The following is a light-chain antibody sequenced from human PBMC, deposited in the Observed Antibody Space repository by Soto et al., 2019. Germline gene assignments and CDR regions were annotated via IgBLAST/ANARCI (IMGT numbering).Light chain of an antibody. CDR3: QQFYSAPIT. CDR1: QTIKNF. CDR2: SAS. J-gene: IGKJ5*01. V-gene: IGKV1-39*01. Sequence: DIQMSQSPSSLSASVGDSFSITCRSSQTIKNFLNWYQQKPGRAPNLLIYSASTLHSGVPSRFSGTKSATDFTLTITSLQPEDFATYYCQQFYSAPITFGQGTRLEI.